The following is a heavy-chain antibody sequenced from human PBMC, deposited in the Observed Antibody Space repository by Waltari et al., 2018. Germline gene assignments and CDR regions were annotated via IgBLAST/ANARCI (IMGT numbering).Heavy chain of an antibody. CDR3: ARHRVAGQSRYFDY. CDR1: GGSISSSSYY. CDR2: IYYSGST. V-gene: IGHV4-39*01. J-gene: IGHJ4*02. Sequence: QLQLQESGPGLVKPSETLSLTCTVSGGSISSSSYYWGWIRQPPGKGLEWVGSIYYSGSTYYNPPLKIRVTISVDTSKNQFSLKLSSVTAADTAVYYCARHRVAGQSRYFDYWGQGTLVTVSS. D-gene: IGHD6-19*01.